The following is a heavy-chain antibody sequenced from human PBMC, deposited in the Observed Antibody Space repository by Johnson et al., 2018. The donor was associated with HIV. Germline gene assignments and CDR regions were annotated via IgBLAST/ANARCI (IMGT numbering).Heavy chain of an antibody. V-gene: IGHV3-30-3*01. D-gene: IGHD1-20*01. CDR2: ISYDGSTK. Sequence: QVQLVESGGGVVQPGRSLRLSCAASGFTFSSYAMHWVRQAPGKGLEWGAVISYDGSTKYYADSVKGRFTISRDNAKKSLFLQLSRLRAGDTGVYSCARGGTYNWSPDRIGNAFDIWGQGTTVTVSS. CDR1: GFTFSSYA. J-gene: IGHJ3*02. CDR3: ARGGTYNWSPDRIGNAFDI.